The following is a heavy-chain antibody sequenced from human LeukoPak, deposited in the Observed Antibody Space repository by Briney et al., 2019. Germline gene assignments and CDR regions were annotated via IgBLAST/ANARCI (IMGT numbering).Heavy chain of an antibody. D-gene: IGHD6-25*01. Sequence: ASVKVSCKASGYTFTNYGINWVRRAPGQGLEWMGWISADKGNTHYAQNLQGRVTMTTDTSTNTAYMELRSLRSDDTAVYYCARNLQGGYAASWGQGTLVTVSS. CDR2: ISADKGNT. CDR3: ARNLQGGYAAS. J-gene: IGHJ4*02. CDR1: GYTFTNYG. V-gene: IGHV1-18*01.